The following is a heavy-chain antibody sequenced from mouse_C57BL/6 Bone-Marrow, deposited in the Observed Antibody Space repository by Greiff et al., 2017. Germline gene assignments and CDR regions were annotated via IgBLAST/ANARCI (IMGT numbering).Heavy chain of an antibody. D-gene: IGHD2-5*01. CDR2: IDPENGDT. CDR1: GFNIKDDY. V-gene: IGHV14-4*01. J-gene: IGHJ3*01. CDR3: LYSNFFAY. Sequence: EVQLQQSGAELVRPGASVKLSCTASGFNIKDDYMHWVKQRPEQGLEWIGWIDPENGDTEYASKFQGKATIPADTSSNTAYLQLSSLTSEDTAVYYCLYSNFFAYWGQGTLVTVSA.